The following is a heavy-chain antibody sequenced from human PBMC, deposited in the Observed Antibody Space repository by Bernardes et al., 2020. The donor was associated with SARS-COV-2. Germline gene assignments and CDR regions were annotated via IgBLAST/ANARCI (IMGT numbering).Heavy chain of an antibody. D-gene: IGHD6-19*01. V-gene: IGHV3-9*01. J-gene: IGHJ4*02. CDR2: ISWNSGSI. Sequence: GGSLRLSCAASGFTFDDYAMHWVRQAPGKGLEWVSGISWNSGSIGYADSVKGRFTISRDNAKNSLYLQMNSLRAEDTALYYCAKIAVAGTRDYWGQGTLVTVSS. CDR1: GFTFDDYA. CDR3: AKIAVAGTRDY.